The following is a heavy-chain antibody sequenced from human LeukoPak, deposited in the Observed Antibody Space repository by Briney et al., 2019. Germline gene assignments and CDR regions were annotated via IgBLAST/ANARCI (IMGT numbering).Heavy chain of an antibody. CDR2: INPNSGGT. CDR3: ARYGVLGLHYFDY. J-gene: IGHJ4*02. CDR1: GYTFTGYF. D-gene: IGHD3-10*01. Sequence: ASVKDSCKASGYTFTGYFMHWVRQAPGQGLEWMGWINPNSGGTNYAQKFQGRVTMTRDTSISTAYMELSRLRSDDTAVYYCARYGVLGLHYFDYWGQGTLVTVSS. V-gene: IGHV1-2*02.